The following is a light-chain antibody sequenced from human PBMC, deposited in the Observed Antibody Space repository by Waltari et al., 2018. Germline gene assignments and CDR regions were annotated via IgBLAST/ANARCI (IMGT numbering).Light chain of an antibody. V-gene: IGLV2-14*03. CDR2: DVN. Sequence: QPALTQPASVSGSPGQSITLSCTGGGNDVGGSNSVFWYRQHPGQAPKFLIYDVNNRPSGVSDRFSGSKSGNTASLTISGLQAEDEADYYCSSYTSDNTLVFGSGTKVTVL. CDR3: SSYTSDNTLV. J-gene: IGLJ1*01. CDR1: GNDVGGSNS.